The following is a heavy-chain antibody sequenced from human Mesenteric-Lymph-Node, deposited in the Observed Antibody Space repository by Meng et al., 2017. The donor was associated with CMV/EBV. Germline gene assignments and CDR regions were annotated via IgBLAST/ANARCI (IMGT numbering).Heavy chain of an antibody. CDR2: INAGNGNT. Sequence: YTCTSYAMHWVRHAPGQRLEWMGWINAGNGNTKYSQKFQGRVTITRDTSASTAYMELSSLRSEDTAVYYCARLHYYGSGSSYWYFDLWGRGTLVTVSS. CDR3: ARLHYYGSGSSYWYFDL. CDR1: YTCTSYA. J-gene: IGHJ2*01. V-gene: IGHV1-3*01. D-gene: IGHD3-10*01.